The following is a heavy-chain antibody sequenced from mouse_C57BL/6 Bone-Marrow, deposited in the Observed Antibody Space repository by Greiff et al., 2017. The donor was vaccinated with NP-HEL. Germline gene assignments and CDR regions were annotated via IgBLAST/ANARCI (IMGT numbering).Heavy chain of an antibody. Sequence: EVKLMESGGGLVKPGGSLKLSCAASGFTFSDYGMHWVRQAPEKGLEWVAQIRLKSDNYATHYAGSVKGRFTISRDDSKSSVYLQMNNLRAEDTGIYYCTARAMDYWGQGTSVTVSS. CDR3: TARAMDY. CDR2: IRLKSDNYAT. J-gene: IGHJ4*01. V-gene: IGHV6-3*01. CDR1: GFTFSDYG.